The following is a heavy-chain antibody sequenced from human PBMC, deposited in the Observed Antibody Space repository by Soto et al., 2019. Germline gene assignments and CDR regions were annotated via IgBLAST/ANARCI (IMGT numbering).Heavy chain of an antibody. CDR3: ARSYGGNSGTFDF. J-gene: IGHJ4*02. CDR2: INHSGST. CDR1: GGSFSGYY. Sequence: QVQLQQWGAGLLKPSETLSPTCAVYGGSFSGYYWSWIRQPPGKGLEYIGEINHSGSTNYNPSLKSRVTISVDTSKNQFSLKLSSVTAADTAVYYCARSYGGNSGTFDFWGQGTLVTVSS. V-gene: IGHV4-34*01. D-gene: IGHD4-17*01.